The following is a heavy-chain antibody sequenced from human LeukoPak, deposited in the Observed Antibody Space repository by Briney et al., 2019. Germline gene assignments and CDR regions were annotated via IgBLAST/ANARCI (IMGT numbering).Heavy chain of an antibody. J-gene: IGHJ4*02. D-gene: IGHD1-1*01. Sequence: GSLRLSCSASGFXFSAYAMYWVRQAPGKGLEYVSGISNNGGSSFYADSVKGRFTISRDNSKNTLYLQMSSLRAEDTAVYYCVKITSVTGGDCWGQGTRLTVSS. CDR1: GFXFSAYA. CDR3: VKITSVTGGDC. V-gene: IGHV3-64D*09. CDR2: ISNNGGSS.